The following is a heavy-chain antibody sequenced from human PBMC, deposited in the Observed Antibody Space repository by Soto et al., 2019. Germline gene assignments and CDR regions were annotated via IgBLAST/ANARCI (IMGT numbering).Heavy chain of an antibody. CDR3: ARDPWFGAQGMDV. CDR1: GFTFSSYE. J-gene: IGHJ6*02. V-gene: IGHV3-48*03. Sequence: PGGSLRLSCAASGFTFSSYEMNWVRQAPGKGLEWVSYISSSGSTIYYADSVKGRFTISRDNAKNSLYLQMNSLRAEDTAVYYCARDPWFGAQGMDVWGQGXTVTVSS. D-gene: IGHD3-10*01. CDR2: ISSSGSTI.